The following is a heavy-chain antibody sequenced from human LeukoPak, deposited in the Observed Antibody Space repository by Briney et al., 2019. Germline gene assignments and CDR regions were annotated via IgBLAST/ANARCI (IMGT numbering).Heavy chain of an antibody. D-gene: IGHD3-9*01. J-gene: IGHJ6*02. CDR3: AKLPPYDILTGPDRFGEGDYGMDV. CDR1: GFTFSNYG. CDR2: IRDDGSNK. V-gene: IGHV3-30*02. Sequence: PGGSLRLSCAASGFTFSNYGMHWVRRAPGNGLEWVSFIRDDGSNKYYADSVKGRFTISRDNSKNTLYLQMNSLRAEDTAVYYCAKLPPYDILTGPDRFGEGDYGMDVWGQGTTVTVSS.